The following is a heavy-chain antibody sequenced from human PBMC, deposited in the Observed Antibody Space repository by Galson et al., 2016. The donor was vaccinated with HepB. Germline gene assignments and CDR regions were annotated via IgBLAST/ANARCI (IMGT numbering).Heavy chain of an antibody. CDR1: GFTFGTYW. J-gene: IGHJ5*02. Sequence: SLRLSCAASGFTFGTYWMNWVRQAPGKGLEWVANIKQDGSEKIYVDSVKDRFVISRENAKNSLYLQMNGLGVEDTAVYYFEGGSGWIMDTWGPGTLVTVSS. D-gene: IGHD2-2*03. CDR3: EGGSGWIMDT. CDR2: IKQDGSEK. V-gene: IGHV3-7*04.